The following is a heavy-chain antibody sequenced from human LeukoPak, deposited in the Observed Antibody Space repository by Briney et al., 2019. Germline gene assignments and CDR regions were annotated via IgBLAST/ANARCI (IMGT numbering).Heavy chain of an antibody. D-gene: IGHD6-13*01. V-gene: IGHV3-23*01. CDR3: AKDTGFTRPTSYSSSSYFDY. CDR2: IIGSGGST. CDR1: GFTFSSYA. Sequence: PGGSLRLSCAASGFTFSSYAMSWVRQAPGKGLEWVSAIIGSGGSTYYADSVKGRFTISRDNSKNTLYLQMNSLRAEDTAVYYCAKDTGFTRPTSYSSSSYFDYWGQGTLVTVSS. J-gene: IGHJ4*02.